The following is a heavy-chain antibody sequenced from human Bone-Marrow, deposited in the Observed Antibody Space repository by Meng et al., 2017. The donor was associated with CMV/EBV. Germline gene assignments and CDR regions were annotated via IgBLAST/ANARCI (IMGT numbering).Heavy chain of an antibody. D-gene: IGHD1-26*01. J-gene: IGHJ4*02. Sequence: GESLKISCAASGFTFNNYAMHWVRQAPGKGLEWVAVISYDGSNKYYADSVKGRFTISRDNSKNTLYLQMNSLRAEDTAVYYCARAWELLLFDYWGQGTLVTVSS. CDR3: ARAWELLLFDY. V-gene: IGHV3-30-3*01. CDR1: GFTFNNYA. CDR2: ISYDGSNK.